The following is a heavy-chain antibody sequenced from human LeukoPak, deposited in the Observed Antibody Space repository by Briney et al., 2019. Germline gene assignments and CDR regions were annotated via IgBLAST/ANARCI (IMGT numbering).Heavy chain of an antibody. CDR1: GGSFRDSY. D-gene: IGHD1-26*01. V-gene: IGHV4-34*01. J-gene: IGHJ3*01. CDR3: ARGPIGPTKWSFDV. CDR2: IKHNGSP. Sequence: PSETLSLTCAVYGGSFRDSYWNWIRQTPKTGLEWIGEIKHNGSPTYTPSLKSRATISVDTSKNQFSLKLSSVTAADTAVYYCARGPIGPTKWSFDVWDQGKLVTVSS.